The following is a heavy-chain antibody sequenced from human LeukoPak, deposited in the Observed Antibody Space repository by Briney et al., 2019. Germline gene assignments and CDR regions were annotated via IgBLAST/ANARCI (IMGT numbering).Heavy chain of an antibody. D-gene: IGHD6-13*01. Sequence: GGSLRLSCAASGFTFSSYGMHWVRQAPGKGLEWVAVIWYDGSNKYYADSVKGRFTIPRDNSKNTLYLQMNSLRAEDTAVYYCARELSYSSSWYGDYYYYGMDVWGQGTTVTVSS. CDR2: IWYDGSNK. V-gene: IGHV3-33*01. J-gene: IGHJ6*02. CDR3: ARELSYSSSWYGDYYYYGMDV. CDR1: GFTFSSYG.